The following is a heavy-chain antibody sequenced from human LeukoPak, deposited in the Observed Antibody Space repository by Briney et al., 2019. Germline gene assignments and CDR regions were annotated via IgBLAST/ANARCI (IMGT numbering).Heavy chain of an antibody. V-gene: IGHV3-9*01. Sequence: GRSLRLSCAASGFTFDDYAMHWVRQAPGKGLEWVSGISWNSGSIGYADSVKGRFTISRDNAKNSLYLQMNSLRAEDTAVYYCAKERITMTQTGAFDIWGQGTMVTVSS. CDR3: AKERITMTQTGAFDI. J-gene: IGHJ3*02. CDR2: ISWNSGSI. D-gene: IGHD3-22*01. CDR1: GFTFDDYA.